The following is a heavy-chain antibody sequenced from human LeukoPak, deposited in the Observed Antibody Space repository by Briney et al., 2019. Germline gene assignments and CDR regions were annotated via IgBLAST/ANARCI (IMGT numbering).Heavy chain of an antibody. CDR2: ISSSGSA. J-gene: IGHJ3*01. CDR3: AREWSGFDF. CDR1: GDSLGIYK. V-gene: IGHV4-59*01. D-gene: IGHD2-15*01. Sequence: SETLSLTCSVSGDSLGIYKWSWIRQPPGKGLEWIAHISSSGSAIYNPSPMSRVSMAVDTSKNQFSLRLISVTAADTAVYYCAREWSGFDFWGQGIMVTVSS.